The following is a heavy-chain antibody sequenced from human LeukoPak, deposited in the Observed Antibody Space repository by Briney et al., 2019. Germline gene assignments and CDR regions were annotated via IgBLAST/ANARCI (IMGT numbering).Heavy chain of an antibody. Sequence: ASVKVSCKASGGTFSSYAISWVRQAPGQGLEWMGWINPNINGTNYAQKFQGRVTMTGDRSISTAYMELSRLRSDDTAVYYCARERTPGSGYGVDYWGQGTVVTVSS. CDR1: GGTFSSYA. D-gene: IGHD6-25*01. CDR3: ARERTPGSGYGVDY. V-gene: IGHV1-2*02. CDR2: INPNINGT. J-gene: IGHJ4*02.